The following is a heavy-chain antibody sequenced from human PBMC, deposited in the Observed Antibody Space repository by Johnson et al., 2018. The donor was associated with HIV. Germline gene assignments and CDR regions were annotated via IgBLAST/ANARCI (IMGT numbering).Heavy chain of an antibody. D-gene: IGHD6-19*01. Sequence: VQLVESGGDLVQPGGSLRLSCAASGLTFSSYAMSWVRQAPGKGLEWVAAISSSGGCTYYADSVKGRFTISRDNSKNTLYLQMNSLRAEDTAVYYCAKDGERAVAAAFDIWGQGTMVTVSS. CDR3: AKDGERAVAAAFDI. J-gene: IGHJ3*02. CDR2: ISSSGGCT. CDR1: GLTFSSYA. V-gene: IGHV3-23*04.